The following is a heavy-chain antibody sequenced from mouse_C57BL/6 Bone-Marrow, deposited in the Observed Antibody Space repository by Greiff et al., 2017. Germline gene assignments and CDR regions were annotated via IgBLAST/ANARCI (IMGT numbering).Heavy chain of an antibody. Sequence: QVQLQQPGAELVKPGASVKMSCKASGYTFTSYWITWVKQRPGQGLEWIGDIYPGSGSTNYNEKFKSKATLTVDKSSSTAYMQLSSLTSEDSAVYYCARRDYGWYFDVWGRGTTVTVSA. J-gene: IGHJ1*03. CDR2: IYPGSGST. CDR3: ARRDYGWYFDV. CDR1: GYTFTSYW. V-gene: IGHV1-55*01. D-gene: IGHD2-4*01.